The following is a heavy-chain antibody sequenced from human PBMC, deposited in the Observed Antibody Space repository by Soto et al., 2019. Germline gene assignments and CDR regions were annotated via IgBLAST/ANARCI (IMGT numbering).Heavy chain of an antibody. J-gene: IGHJ5*02. Sequence: QVQLVQSGAEVKKPGASVKVSCKASGYTFTSYDINWVRQATGQGLEWMGWMNPNSGNTGYAQKFQGRVTMTRNTSISPAYMELSSLRSEDTAVYYCARGLEYCSSTSCYYWFDPWGQGTLVTVSS. D-gene: IGHD2-2*01. CDR1: GYTFTSYD. V-gene: IGHV1-8*01. CDR3: ARGLEYCSSTSCYYWFDP. CDR2: MNPNSGNT.